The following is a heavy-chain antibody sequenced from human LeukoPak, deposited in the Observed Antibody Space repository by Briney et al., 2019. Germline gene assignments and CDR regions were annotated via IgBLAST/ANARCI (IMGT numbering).Heavy chain of an antibody. CDR2: IYYSGST. V-gene: IGHV4-61*01. CDR1: GYSISSGYY. J-gene: IGHJ3*02. CDR3: AREDSIAAAGLDAFDI. Sequence: SETLSLTCAVSGYSISSGYYWSWIRQPPGKGLEWIGYIYYSGSTNYNPSLKSRVTISVDTSKNQFSLKLSSVTAADTAVYYCAREDSIAAAGLDAFDIWGQGTMVTVSS. D-gene: IGHD6-13*01.